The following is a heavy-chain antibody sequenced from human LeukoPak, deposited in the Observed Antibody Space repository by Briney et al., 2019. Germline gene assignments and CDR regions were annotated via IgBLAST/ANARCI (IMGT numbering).Heavy chain of an antibody. Sequence: ASVKVSCKASGYTFTTYGISWVRQAPGQGLEWMGWISAYNGNTNYAQKLQGRVTMTTDTSTSTAYMELGSLRSDDTAVYFCARLRGYSGYDYPNYFDYWGQGTLVTVSS. V-gene: IGHV1-18*04. D-gene: IGHD5-12*01. J-gene: IGHJ4*02. CDR2: ISAYNGNT. CDR3: ARLRGYSGYDYPNYFDY. CDR1: GYTFTTYG.